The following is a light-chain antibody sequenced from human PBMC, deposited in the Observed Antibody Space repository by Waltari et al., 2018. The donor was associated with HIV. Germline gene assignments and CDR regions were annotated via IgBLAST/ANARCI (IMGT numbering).Light chain of an antibody. CDR2: DTS. J-gene: IGLJ3*02. V-gene: IGLV7-46*01. Sequence: QAVVTQEPSLTLSPGGPVTLPCGSSTGAVTSGPSPFWFQQKPGQAPTTLIFDTSNKHSWTPARFSGSLLGGKAALTLSGAQPEDEAEYYCLLSYSGASWVFGGGTKVTVL. CDR1: TGAVTSGPS. CDR3: LLSYSGASWV.